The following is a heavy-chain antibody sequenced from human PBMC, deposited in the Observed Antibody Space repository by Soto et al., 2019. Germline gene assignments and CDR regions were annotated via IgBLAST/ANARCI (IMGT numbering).Heavy chain of an antibody. D-gene: IGHD2-8*02. CDR2: IIPIFGTA. V-gene: IGHV1-69*05. CDR3: ARVVLSLVGTGAFDI. CDR1: GGTFSSYA. J-gene: IGHJ3*02. Sequence: SVKVSCKASGGTFSSYAISWVRQAPGQGLEWMGGIIPIFGTANYAQKLQGRVTMTTDTSTSTAYMELRSLRSDDTAVYYCARVVLSLVGTGAFDIWGQGTMVTVSS.